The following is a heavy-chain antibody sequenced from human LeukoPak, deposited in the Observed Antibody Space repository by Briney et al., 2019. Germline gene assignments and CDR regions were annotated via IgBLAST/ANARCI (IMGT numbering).Heavy chain of an antibody. CDR3: TRDYYGSGSYTSYFQH. D-gene: IGHD3-10*01. CDR2: IRSKAYGGTT. CDR1: GFTFGDYA. Sequence: GGSLRLSCTASGFTFGDYAMSWVRQAPGKGLEWVGFIRSKAYGGTTEYAASVKGRFTISRDDSKSIAYLQMNSLKTEDTAVYYCTRDYYGSGSYTSYFQHWGQGTLVTVSS. J-gene: IGHJ1*01. V-gene: IGHV3-49*04.